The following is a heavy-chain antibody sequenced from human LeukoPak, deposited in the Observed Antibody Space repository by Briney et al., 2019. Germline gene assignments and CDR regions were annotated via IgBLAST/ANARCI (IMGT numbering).Heavy chain of an antibody. CDR2: IILIFGTA. CDR3: ARGPMRQLRFLEWLLAY. D-gene: IGHD3-3*01. Sequence: SVKVSCKASGGTFNSYAISWVRQAPGQGLEWMGGIILIFGTANYAQKFQGRVTITTDESTSTAYMELSSLRSEDTAVYYCARGPMRQLRFLEWLLAYWGQGTLVTVSS. J-gene: IGHJ4*02. CDR1: GGTFNSYA. V-gene: IGHV1-69*05.